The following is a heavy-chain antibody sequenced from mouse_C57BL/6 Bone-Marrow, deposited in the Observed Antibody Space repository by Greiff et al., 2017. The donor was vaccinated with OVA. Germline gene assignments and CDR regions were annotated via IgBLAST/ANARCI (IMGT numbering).Heavy chain of an antibody. Sequence: EVHLVESGGGLVQPGGSLKLSCAASGFTFSDYYMYWVRQTPEKRLEWVAYISNGGGSTYYPDTVKGRFTISRDNAKNTLYLQMSRLKSEDTAMYYCARRAVEFTFFDYWGQGTTLTVSS. D-gene: IGHD1-1*02. CDR3: ARRAVEFTFFDY. CDR1: GFTFSDYY. CDR2: ISNGGGST. J-gene: IGHJ2*01. V-gene: IGHV5-12*01.